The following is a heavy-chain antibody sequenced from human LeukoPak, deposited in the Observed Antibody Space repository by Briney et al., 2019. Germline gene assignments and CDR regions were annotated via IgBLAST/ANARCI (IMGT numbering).Heavy chain of an antibody. CDR2: ITPFNGNT. CDR1: GGTFSSYA. J-gene: IGHJ6*02. Sequence: SVKVSCKASGGTFSSYAFSWVRQAPGQGLEWMGWITPFNGNTNYAQKFQDRVTITRDRSMSTAYMELSSLRSEDTAMYYCASSDFGKRGMDVWGQGTTVTVSS. D-gene: IGHD3-3*01. V-gene: IGHV1-45*02. CDR3: ASSDFGKRGMDV.